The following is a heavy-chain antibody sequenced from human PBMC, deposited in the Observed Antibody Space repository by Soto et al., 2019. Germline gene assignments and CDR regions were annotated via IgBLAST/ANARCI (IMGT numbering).Heavy chain of an antibody. Sequence: GGALRLSCAVPGFTVSYNYMNWVRQAPGKGLEWVSVIYRGGDTFYEDSVKGRFTISRDNSKNTLYLQMNSLRAEDTAVYYCARGMYGSGSYYIGDAFDMWGQGTMVTVSS. CDR1: GFTVSYNY. D-gene: IGHD3-10*01. CDR3: ARGMYGSGSYYIGDAFDM. V-gene: IGHV3-53*01. J-gene: IGHJ3*02. CDR2: IYRGGDT.